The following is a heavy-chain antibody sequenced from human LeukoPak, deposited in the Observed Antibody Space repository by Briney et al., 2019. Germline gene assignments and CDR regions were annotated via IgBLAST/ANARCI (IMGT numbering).Heavy chain of an antibody. D-gene: IGHD4-17*01. CDR1: GFTFSSYS. V-gene: IGHV3-48*01. CDR3: ARGGYGDYGRFDY. CDR2: ISSSSSTI. Sequence: GGSLRLSCAASGFTFSSYSMNWVHQAPGKGLEWVSYISSSSSTIYYADSVKGRFTISRDNAKNSLYLQMNSLRAEDTAVYYCARGGYGDYGRFDYWGQGTLVTVSS. J-gene: IGHJ4*02.